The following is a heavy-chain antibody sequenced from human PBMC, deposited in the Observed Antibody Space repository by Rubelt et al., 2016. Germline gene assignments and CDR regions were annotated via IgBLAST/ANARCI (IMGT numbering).Heavy chain of an antibody. CDR1: EYSFTSYW. Sequence: EVQLVQSGAEVKKPGESLKISCKGSEYSFTSYWIGWVRQMPGKGLEWMGIIYPGDSDTRYSPSFQGQVTISADKSSSTAYLQLGSRRASDSAMYYCAGPDSGSCTVDYWGQGTLVTVSS. D-gene: IGHD1-26*01. J-gene: IGHJ4*02. CDR3: AGPDSGSCTVDY. CDR2: IYPGDSDT. V-gene: IGHV5-51*01.